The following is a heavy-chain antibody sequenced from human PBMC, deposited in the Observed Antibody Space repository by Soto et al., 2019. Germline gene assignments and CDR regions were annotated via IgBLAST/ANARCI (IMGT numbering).Heavy chain of an antibody. J-gene: IGHJ6*02. CDR3: ARDKDRLQLGGNYYYMLDV. V-gene: IGHV1-3*01. Sequence: ASVKVSCKASGDTFTSSAIHWALHTPGQRLEWMGWIIAGYRTPDYAQKFQGRVTITADESSSTAYMELSGLRSDDTAVYYCARDKDRLQLGGNYYYMLDVWGQGTTVTVSS. CDR1: GDTFTSSA. CDR2: IIAGYRTP. D-gene: IGHD1-26*01.